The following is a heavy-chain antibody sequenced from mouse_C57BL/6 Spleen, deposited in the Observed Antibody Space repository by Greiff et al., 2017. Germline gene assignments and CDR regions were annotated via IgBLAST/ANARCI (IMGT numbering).Heavy chain of an antibody. V-gene: IGHV1-81*01. CDR2: IYPRSGDT. CDR1: GYTFTSYG. D-gene: IGHD2-5*01. J-gene: IGHJ3*01. Sequence: QVQLQQSGAELARPGASVKLSCKASGYTFTSYGISWVKQRPGQGLEWIGEIYPRSGDTYYNEKFKGKATLTADKSSSTAYMELRSLTSEDSAVYFCASCYYSNYPWFAYWGQGTRVTVSA. CDR3: ASCYYSNYPWFAY.